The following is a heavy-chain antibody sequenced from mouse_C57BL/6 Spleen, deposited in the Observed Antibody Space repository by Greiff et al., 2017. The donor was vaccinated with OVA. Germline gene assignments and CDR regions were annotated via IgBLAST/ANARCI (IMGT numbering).Heavy chain of an antibody. J-gene: IGHJ2*01. CDR3: ARLDSSAIDD. CDR2: INPNNGGT. V-gene: IGHV1-26*01. D-gene: IGHD3-2*02. CDR1: GYTFTDYY. Sequence: VQLQQSGPELVKPGASVKISCKASGYTFTDYYMNWVKQSHGKSLEWIGDINPNNGGTSYNQKFKGKATLTVDKSSSTAYMELRSLTSEDSAVYYCARLDSSAIDDWGQGTTLTVSS.